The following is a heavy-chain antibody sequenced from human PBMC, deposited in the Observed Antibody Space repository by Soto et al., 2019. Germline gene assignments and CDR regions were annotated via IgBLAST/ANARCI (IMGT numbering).Heavy chain of an antibody. D-gene: IGHD3-22*01. J-gene: IGHJ4*02. Sequence: GGSLRLSCAASGFTFSNYAMHWVRQAPGKGLEWVAVISYDGSNKYYADSVKGRFTISRDNSKNTLYLQMNSLRAEDTAVYYCAKTIYYYDRSGYLIDYWGQGTLVTVSS. CDR2: ISYDGSNK. CDR3: AKTIYYYDRSGYLIDY. V-gene: IGHV3-30-3*02. CDR1: GFTFSNYA.